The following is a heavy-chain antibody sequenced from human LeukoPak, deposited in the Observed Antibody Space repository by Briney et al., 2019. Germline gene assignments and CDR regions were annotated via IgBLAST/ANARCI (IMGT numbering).Heavy chain of an antibody. CDR2: ISYSGST. CDR1: GGSISSGDYY. V-gene: IGHV4-30-4*08. CDR3: ARVITIFGVVIDTYYFDY. D-gene: IGHD3-3*01. Sequence: SETLSLTCTVSGGSISSGDYYWSWIRQPPGKGLEWIGYISYSGSTYYNPSLKSRVTISVDTSKNQFSLKLSSVTAADTAVYYCARVITIFGVVIDTYYFDYWGQGTLVTVS. J-gene: IGHJ4*02.